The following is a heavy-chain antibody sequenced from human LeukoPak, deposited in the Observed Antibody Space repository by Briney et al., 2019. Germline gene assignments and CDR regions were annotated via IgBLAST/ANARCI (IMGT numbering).Heavy chain of an antibody. CDR2: INPNSGGT. J-gene: IGHJ5*02. CDR3: ARGSVPAATQGWFDP. V-gene: IGHV1-2*02. Sequence: ASVKVSCKASGYTFTGYYMHWVRQAPGQGLEWMGWINPNSGGTNYAQKFQGRVTMTRDTSISTAYMELSRLRSDDTAVYYCARGSVPAATQGWFDPWGQGTLVTVSS. D-gene: IGHD2-2*01. CDR1: GYTFTGYY.